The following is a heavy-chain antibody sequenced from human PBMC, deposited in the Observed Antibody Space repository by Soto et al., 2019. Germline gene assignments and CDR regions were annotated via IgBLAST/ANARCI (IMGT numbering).Heavy chain of an antibody. CDR1: GGTFSSYA. CDR2: IIPISETT. CDR3: ARSQGSSTSLEIYYYYYYGMDV. J-gene: IGHJ6*02. V-gene: IGHV1-69*01. D-gene: IGHD2-2*01. Sequence: QVQLVQSGAEVKKPGSSVKVSCKASGGTFSSYAISWVRQAPGQGLEWMGGIIPISETTNYEQKFQGRVTITADESKSTAYMELSSLRSEDRAVYYCARSQGSSTSLEIYYYYYYGMDVWGQGTTVTVSS.